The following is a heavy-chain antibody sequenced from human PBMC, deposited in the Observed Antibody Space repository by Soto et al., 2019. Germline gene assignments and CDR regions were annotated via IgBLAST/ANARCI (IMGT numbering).Heavy chain of an antibody. CDR1: GGSISSYY. D-gene: IGHD5-12*01. Sequence: QVQLQESGPGSVKPSETLSLTCTVSGGSISSYYWSWLRQPPGKGLQWIGNIHNTGTSTYNPSLKPRVAISLDTSNNQFSLRLTSMTTADTAVYYCARGPQWLRSDNWFDPWGQGTLVTVAS. CDR3: ARGPQWLRSDNWFDP. CDR2: IHNTGTS. V-gene: IGHV4-59*01. J-gene: IGHJ5*02.